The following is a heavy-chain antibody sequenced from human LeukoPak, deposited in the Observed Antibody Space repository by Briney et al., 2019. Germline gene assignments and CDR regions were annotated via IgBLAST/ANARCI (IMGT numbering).Heavy chain of an antibody. J-gene: IGHJ4*02. Sequence: PSETLSLTCTVSGGSISSYYWNWIRQPPGKGLEWIGYIYYSGSTNYKPSLKSRVTISVDTSKNQFSLKLTSVTAADTAVYYCARHLDIAASGTFDYWGQGTLVTVSS. CDR1: GGSISSYY. CDR2: IYYSGST. D-gene: IGHD6-13*01. CDR3: ARHLDIAASGTFDY. V-gene: IGHV4-59*08.